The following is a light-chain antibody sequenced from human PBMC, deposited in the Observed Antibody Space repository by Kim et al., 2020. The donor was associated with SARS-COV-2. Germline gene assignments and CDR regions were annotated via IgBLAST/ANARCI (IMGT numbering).Light chain of an antibody. J-gene: IGKJ4*01. V-gene: IGKV3-11*01. CDR2: DAY. CDR3: KQLT. Sequence: PPTLSSSPGETATPYFRASHGFSIYLAWYPQKPAPAARLLIYDAYNRPTGIPARFSGRGSGTDFTLTISRLVPEDFAVSYCKQLTFGGGTKVHI. CDR1: HGFSIY.